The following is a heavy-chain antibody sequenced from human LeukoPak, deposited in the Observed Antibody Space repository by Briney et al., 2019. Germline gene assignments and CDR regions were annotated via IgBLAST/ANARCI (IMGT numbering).Heavy chain of an antibody. CDR2: INPNSGGT. Sequence: ASVKVSCKASGYTFTGYYMHWVRQAPGQGLEWMGWINPNSGGTNYAQKFQGRVTMTRDTSISTAYVELSRLRSDDTAVYYCARVGGDYGDYVTNWGISYYYHYMDVWGKGTTVTVSS. CDR1: GYTFTGYY. CDR3: ARVGGDYGDYVTNWGISYYYHYMDV. D-gene: IGHD4-17*01. V-gene: IGHV1-2*02. J-gene: IGHJ6*03.